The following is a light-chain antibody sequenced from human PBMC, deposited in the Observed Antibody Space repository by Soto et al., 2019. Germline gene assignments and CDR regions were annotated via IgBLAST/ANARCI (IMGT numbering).Light chain of an antibody. CDR2: AAT. Sequence: AIQMTQSPSSLSVSVRDRVTITCRASQDIRNDLHWYQQKPGEAPNLLIYAATTFQSGVPSRFSGSGSGTHFTLNISSLQPEDLATYFCLQDNSYPWTLGQGTKVDIK. J-gene: IGKJ1*01. CDR3: LQDNSYPWT. V-gene: IGKV1-6*01. CDR1: QDIRND.